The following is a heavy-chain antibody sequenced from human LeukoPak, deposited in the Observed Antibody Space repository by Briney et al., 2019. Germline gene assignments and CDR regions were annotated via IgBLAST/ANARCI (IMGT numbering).Heavy chain of an antibody. CDR1: GFTFSSYA. J-gene: IGHJ4*02. D-gene: IGHD6-13*01. CDR2: IDSDGSST. V-gene: IGHV3-74*01. Sequence: PGGSLRLSCAASGFTFSSYAMSWVRQAPGKGLVWVSRIDSDGSSTTYADSVKGRFTISRDNAKNTLYLQMNSLRAEDTAVYYCARDHYSTPDYWGQGTLVTVSS. CDR3: ARDHYSTPDY.